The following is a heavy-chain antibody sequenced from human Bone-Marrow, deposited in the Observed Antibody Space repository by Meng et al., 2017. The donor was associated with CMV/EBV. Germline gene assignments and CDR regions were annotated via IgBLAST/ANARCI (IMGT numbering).Heavy chain of an antibody. CDR3: AREGEGTDY. Sequence: GESLKISCAASGFSFSFYGVTWVRQAPGKGLEWVSGINWNGGSTGYADSVKGRFTISRDNAKNSLYLQMNSLRAEDTALYHCAREGEGTDYWGQGTLVTVSS. V-gene: IGHV3-20*01. J-gene: IGHJ4*02. D-gene: IGHD3-16*01. CDR2: INWNGGST. CDR1: GFSFSFYG.